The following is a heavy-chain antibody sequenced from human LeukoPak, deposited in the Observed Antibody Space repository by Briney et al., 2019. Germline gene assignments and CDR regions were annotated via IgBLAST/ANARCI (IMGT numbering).Heavy chain of an antibody. J-gene: IGHJ5*02. Sequence: SETLSLTCTVSGGSISSYYWSWIRQPPGKGLEWIGYIYYSGSTNFNPSLKSRVTISVDTSKSQFSLKLSSVTAADTAVYYCARLSGRYDSSGYYSGFDPWGQGTLVTVSS. CDR3: ARLSGRYDSSGYYSGFDP. CDR2: IYYSGST. D-gene: IGHD3-22*01. V-gene: IGHV4-59*01. CDR1: GGSISSYY.